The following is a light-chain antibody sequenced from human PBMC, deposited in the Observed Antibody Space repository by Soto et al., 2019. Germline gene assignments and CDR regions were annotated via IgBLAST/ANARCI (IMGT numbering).Light chain of an antibody. CDR1: SSDVGAYNF. V-gene: IGLV2-14*03. CDR2: DVA. CDR3: MSFTSSNTYV. J-gene: IGLJ1*01. Sequence: QSALTQPASVSGSPGQSITISCTGTSSDVGAYNFVSWYQHYPDKAPKVVIYDVANRPSGVSYRFSASKSGNTASLTISGLQAEGEADYYCMSFTSSNTYVFGPGTKVTVL.